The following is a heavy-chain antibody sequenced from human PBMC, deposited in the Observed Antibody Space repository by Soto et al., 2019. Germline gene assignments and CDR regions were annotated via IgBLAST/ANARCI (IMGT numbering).Heavy chain of an antibody. J-gene: IGHJ5*02. CDR3: ARDPSTINKLIGVWFDP. Sequence: GASVKVSCKASGDTFGRFTINWVRQAPGQGLEWMGGIKPISDITNYAQRFQGRVTFTADASTGTVYLELSSLRSEDTAMYYCARDPSTINKLIGVWFDPWGQGTLVTVSS. CDR1: GDTFGRFT. CDR2: IKPISDIT. D-gene: IGHD4-4*01. V-gene: IGHV1-69*13.